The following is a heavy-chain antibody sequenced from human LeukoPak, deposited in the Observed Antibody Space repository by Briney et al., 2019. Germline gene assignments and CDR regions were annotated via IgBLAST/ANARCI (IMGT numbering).Heavy chain of an antibody. D-gene: IGHD3-3*01. CDR1: GFTFSSFG. Sequence: AGGSVRLSCAASGFTFSSFGMSWVRQAPGKGLEWVSAISGSGGSTYCADSVKGRLTISRDNSKNTLYLQMNSLRAEDTAVYYCAKEIDFRSGHFDYWGQGTLVTVSS. CDR2: ISGSGGST. V-gene: IGHV3-23*01. J-gene: IGHJ4*02. CDR3: AKEIDFRSGHFDY.